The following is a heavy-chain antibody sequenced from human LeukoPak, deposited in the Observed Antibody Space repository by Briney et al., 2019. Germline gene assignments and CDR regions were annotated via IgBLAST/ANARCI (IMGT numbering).Heavy chain of an antibody. D-gene: IGHD4-17*01. J-gene: IGHJ4*02. CDR1: GFTLSNYW. V-gene: IGHV3-7*05. Sequence: PGGSLRLSCAASGFTLSNYWMSWVRQAPGKGLEWVADIKQDGTQKYYVDSVEGRFAVSRDNAKNSLYLQMNSLRADDTAVYYCARDKSYGDSEDYWGQGTLVTVSS. CDR3: ARDKSYGDSEDY. CDR2: IKQDGTQK.